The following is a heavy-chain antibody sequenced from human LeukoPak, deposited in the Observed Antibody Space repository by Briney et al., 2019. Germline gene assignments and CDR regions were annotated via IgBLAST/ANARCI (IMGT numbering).Heavy chain of an antibody. Sequence: SETLSLTCTVSGYSISSGYYWGWIRQPPGKGLEWIGSIYHSGSTYYNPSLKSRVTISVDTSKNQFSLKLSSVTAADTAVYYCARAPAGYCSGGSCRYFDYWGQGTLVTVSS. D-gene: IGHD2-15*01. CDR3: ARAPAGYCSGGSCRYFDY. J-gene: IGHJ4*02. CDR1: GYSISSGYY. V-gene: IGHV4-38-2*02. CDR2: IYHSGST.